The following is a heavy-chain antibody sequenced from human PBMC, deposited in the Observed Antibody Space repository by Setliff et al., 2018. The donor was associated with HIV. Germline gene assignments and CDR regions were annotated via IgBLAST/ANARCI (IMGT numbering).Heavy chain of an antibody. Sequence: PSEALSLTCTVSGGSISSHYWSWIRQPPGKGLEWIGSIYYSGSTNYNPSLKSRVTISVDTSKNQFSLKLSSVTAADTAVYYCAGDRTPYYSGSSGYYGYYFDYWGQGTLVTVFS. CDR2: IYYSGST. CDR1: GGSISSHY. D-gene: IGHD3-22*01. J-gene: IGHJ4*02. CDR3: AGDRTPYYSGSSGYYGYYFDY. V-gene: IGHV4-59*11.